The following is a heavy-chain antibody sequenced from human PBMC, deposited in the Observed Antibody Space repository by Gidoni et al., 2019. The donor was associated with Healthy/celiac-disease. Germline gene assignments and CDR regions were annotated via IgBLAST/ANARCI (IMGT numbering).Heavy chain of an antibody. CDR1: GFTFSSYC. CDR2: IKQEGSEK. CDR3: ARVGARPDMLTGYYGEYFDY. J-gene: IGHJ4*02. V-gene: IGHV3-7*03. D-gene: IGHD3-9*01. Sequence: EVQLVESGGGLVQPGGSLRLSCAASGFTFSSYCMSWVRQAPGKGLEWWANIKQEGSEKYYVDSVKGRFTISRDNAKNSLYLQMNSLRAEDTAVYYCARVGARPDMLTGYYGEYFDYWGQGTLVTVSS.